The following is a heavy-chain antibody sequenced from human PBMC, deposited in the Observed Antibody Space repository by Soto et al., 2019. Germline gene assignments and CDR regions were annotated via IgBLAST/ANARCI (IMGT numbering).Heavy chain of an antibody. V-gene: IGHV1-2*04. CDR2: INPNSGGT. J-gene: IGHJ6*03. CDR3: ARGAVVAARFYYYYYMDG. CDR1: GYTFTGYY. Sequence: GASVKVSCKASGYTFTGYYMHWVRQAPGQGLEWMGWINPNSGGTNYAQKFQGWVTMTRDTSISTAYMELSRLRSDDTAVYYCARGAVVAARFYYYYYMDGWGKGTKVTVSS. D-gene: IGHD6-6*01.